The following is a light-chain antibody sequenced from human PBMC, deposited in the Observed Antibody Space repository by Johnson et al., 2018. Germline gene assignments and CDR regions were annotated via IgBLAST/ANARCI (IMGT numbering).Light chain of an antibody. J-gene: IGLJ1*01. CDR1: SSNIGNNY. Sequence: QSVLTQPPSVYAAPGQKVIISCSGSSSNIGNNYVSWYQQLPGTAPKLLIYENNKRPSGIPDRFSGSKSGTSATLGITGLQTGDEADYYCGTWDSSLSAGNVFGTGTKVTVL. V-gene: IGLV1-51*02. CDR2: ENN. CDR3: GTWDSSLSAGNV.